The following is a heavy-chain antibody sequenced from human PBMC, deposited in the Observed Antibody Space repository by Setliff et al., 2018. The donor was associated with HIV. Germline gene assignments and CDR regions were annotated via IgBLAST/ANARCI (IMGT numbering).Heavy chain of an antibody. V-gene: IGHV4-34*01. D-gene: IGHD3-9*01. Sequence: PSETLSLTCAVYGAFFNDYYWSWIRQTPGKGLEWIGESYHNGTTNYNPSLKSRITISVDTSKMQFSLNMSSLTAADTAVYYCARGPNFDWELPYDYWGQGTVVTVSS. CDR3: ARGPNFDWELPYDY. CDR1: GAFFNDYY. CDR2: SYHNGTT. J-gene: IGHJ4*02.